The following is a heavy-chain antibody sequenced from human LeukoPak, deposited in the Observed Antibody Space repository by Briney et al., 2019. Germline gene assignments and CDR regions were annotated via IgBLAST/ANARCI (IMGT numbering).Heavy chain of an antibody. D-gene: IGHD3-22*01. J-gene: IGHJ4*02. CDR1: GYTFTAYG. CDR3: ATSTGGYSDLYFHY. V-gene: IGHV1-18*01. Sequence: ASVTVSCKASGYTFTAYGISWVRQAPGQGLEWMGWISGYNGDTKYAQRFEGRVTMTTDTSTTTAFMGLRSLRSDDTAVYFCATSTGGYSDLYFHYWGQGTLVSVSS. CDR2: ISGYNGDT.